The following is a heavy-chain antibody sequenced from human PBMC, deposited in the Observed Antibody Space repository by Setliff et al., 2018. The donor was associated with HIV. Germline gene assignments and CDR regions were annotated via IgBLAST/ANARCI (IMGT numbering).Heavy chain of an antibody. V-gene: IGHV4-31*03. CDR2: IYYTGST. D-gene: IGHD3-10*01. Sequence: PSETLSLTCSVSGVSITTDGYYWSWIRHYPGKGLEWIGYIYYTGSTYFNPSLKSRVTLSIDTSKNQFSLKLSSVTAADTAVYYCARDRYAGEIDYWGQGTLVTVSS. CDR1: GVSITTDGYY. J-gene: IGHJ4*02. CDR3: ARDRYAGEIDY.